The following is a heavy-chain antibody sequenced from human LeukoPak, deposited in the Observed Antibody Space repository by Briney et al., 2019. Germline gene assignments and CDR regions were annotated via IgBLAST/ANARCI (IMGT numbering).Heavy chain of an antibody. CDR3: AKDALDIVVAPAARARYYYYYMDV. J-gene: IGHJ6*03. CDR2: ISGSGGPT. Sequence: GGSLRLSCATSGFTFNIYEMNWVRQAPGKGLEWVSSISGSGGPTYYADSVKGRFTISRDNAKNSLYLQMYSLRADDTAVYYCAKDALDIVVAPAARARYYYYYMDVWGKGTAVTISS. D-gene: IGHD2-2*03. V-gene: IGHV3-48*03. CDR1: GFTFNIYE.